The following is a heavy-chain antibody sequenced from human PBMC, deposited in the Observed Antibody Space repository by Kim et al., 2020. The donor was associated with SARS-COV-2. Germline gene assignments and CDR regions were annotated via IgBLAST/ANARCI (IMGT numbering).Heavy chain of an antibody. CDR2: ISYDGSNK. CDR1: GFTFSSYG. Sequence: GGSLRLSCAASGFTFSSYGMHWVRQAPGKGLEWVAVISYDGSNKYYADSVKGRFTISRDNSKNTLYLQMNSLRAEDTTVYYCAKDGIAVAGISPYYYYYYGMDVWGQGTTVTVSS. V-gene: IGHV3-30*18. D-gene: IGHD6-19*01. CDR3: AKDGIAVAGISPYYYYYYGMDV. J-gene: IGHJ6*02.